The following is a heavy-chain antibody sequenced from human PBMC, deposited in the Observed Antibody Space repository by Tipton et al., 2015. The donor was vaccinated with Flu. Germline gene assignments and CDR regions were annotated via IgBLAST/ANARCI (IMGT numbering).Heavy chain of an antibody. V-gene: IGHV5-51*01. CDR2: ISPADSDI. D-gene: IGHD3-9*01. CDR1: GFTFTNHW. J-gene: IGHJ6*02. Sequence: QSGPEVKRPGESLRISCKGFGFTFTNHWIGWVRQMPGKGLQWMGIISPADSDIRYSPSFEGQATISADKSIDTAYLHWDSLKAPDTAMYNCEGHGFDIVTDDISFWGQGREVTVSS. CDR3: EGHGFDIVTDDISF.